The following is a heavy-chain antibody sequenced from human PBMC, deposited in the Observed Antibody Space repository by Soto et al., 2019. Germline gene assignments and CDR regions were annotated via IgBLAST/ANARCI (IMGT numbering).Heavy chain of an antibody. D-gene: IGHD5-12*01. V-gene: IGHV3-53*01. CDR2: IESGGST. J-gene: IGHJ5*02. CDR3: AKHNVRHQWLSHSHH. Sequence: PGWSLRLSCNASGFTVSSTYMSWVRQAPGMGLEWVAVIESGGSTHYADSVKGRFTISRDIPKNMIYLQLHTLRAEDTAVYYCAKHNVRHQWLSHSHHWGQGTLVT. CDR1: GFTVSSTY.